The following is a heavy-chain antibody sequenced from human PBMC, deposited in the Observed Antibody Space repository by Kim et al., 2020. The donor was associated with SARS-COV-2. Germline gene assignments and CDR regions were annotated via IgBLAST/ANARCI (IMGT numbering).Heavy chain of an antibody. J-gene: IGHJ4*02. CDR1: GFTFSSYS. CDR2: ISSSSSYI. V-gene: IGHV3-21*01. D-gene: IGHD6-19*01. Sequence: GGSLRLSCAASGFTFSSYSMNWVRQAPGKGLEWVSSISSSSSYIYYADSVKGRFTISRDNAKNSLYLQMNSLRAEDTAVYYCARDHGAGQWLVLDYWGQGTLVTVSS. CDR3: ARDHGAGQWLVLDY.